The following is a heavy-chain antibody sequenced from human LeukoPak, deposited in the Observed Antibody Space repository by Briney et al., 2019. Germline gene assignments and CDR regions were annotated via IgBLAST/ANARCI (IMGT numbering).Heavy chain of an antibody. J-gene: IGHJ4*02. CDR1: GGSISSNSYY. CDR2: ISCSGST. D-gene: IGHD5-18*01. CDR3: ARQADGGYSYANFDS. Sequence: SETLSLTCTVSGGSISSNSYYWGWIRQPPGKGLEWIGTISCSGSTYYNPSLKSRVTISVDTSKNQFSLKLSSVTAADTAVYYCARQADGGYSYANFDSWGQGTLVTVSS. V-gene: IGHV4-39*01.